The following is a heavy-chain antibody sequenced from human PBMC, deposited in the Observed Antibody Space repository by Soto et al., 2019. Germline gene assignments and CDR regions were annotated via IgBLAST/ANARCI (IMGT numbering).Heavy chain of an antibody. J-gene: IGHJ4*02. CDR2: ISGSGGST. CDR1: GFTFSNYA. D-gene: IGHD6-13*01. CDR3: AKDQGSSWYEIDY. V-gene: IGHV3-23*01. Sequence: PGGSLRLSRVASGFTFSNYAVTWVRQAPGKGLEWVSTISGSGGSTYYADSVKGRFTISRDNSKNTLYLQMNSLRAEDTAVYYCAKDQGSSWYEIDYWGQGT.